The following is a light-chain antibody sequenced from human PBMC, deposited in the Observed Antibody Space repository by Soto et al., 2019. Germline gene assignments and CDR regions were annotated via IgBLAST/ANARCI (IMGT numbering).Light chain of an antibody. J-gene: IGKJ5*01. CDR2: AAS. CDR1: QSISSY. V-gene: IGKV1-39*01. CDR3: QHTYITPNT. Sequence: DIQMTQSPSSLSASVGDRVTITCRASQSISSYLNWYQQKPGKAPKLLIYAASSLQSGVPSRFSGSGSGTDFTLTNSSLQPEDFATYYCQHTYITPNTVGQGTRLEI.